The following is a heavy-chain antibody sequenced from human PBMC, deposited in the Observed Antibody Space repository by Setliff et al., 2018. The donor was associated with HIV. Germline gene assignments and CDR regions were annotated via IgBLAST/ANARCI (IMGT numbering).Heavy chain of an antibody. CDR2: INVHNHNT. CDR3: ARAGHRPRNYYYYYMDV. V-gene: IGHV1-18*01. CDR1: GYTFTNNG. Sequence: ASVKVSCKASGYTFTNNGLSWVRQAPGQGLEWMGWINVHNHNTNYAQKFQGRVSMTTDTSTNPAYMELRSLRPDDTAVYYCARAGHRPRNYYYYYMDVWGKGTTVTVSS. J-gene: IGHJ6*03.